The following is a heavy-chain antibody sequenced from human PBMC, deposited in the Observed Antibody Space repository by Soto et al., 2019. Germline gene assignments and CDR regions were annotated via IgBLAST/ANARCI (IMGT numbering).Heavy chain of an antibody. Sequence: QVQLQQWGAGLLKPSETLSLTCAVYGGSFSGYYWSWIRQPPGKGLEWIGEINHSGSTNYNPSLKSRVTISVDTSTNQFSLKLSSVTAAGTAVYYCARGLPYLIYCSSTSCRNWFDPWGQGTLVTVSS. CDR3: ARGLPYLIYCSSTSCRNWFDP. CDR2: INHSGST. V-gene: IGHV4-34*01. J-gene: IGHJ5*02. D-gene: IGHD2-2*01. CDR1: GGSFSGYY.